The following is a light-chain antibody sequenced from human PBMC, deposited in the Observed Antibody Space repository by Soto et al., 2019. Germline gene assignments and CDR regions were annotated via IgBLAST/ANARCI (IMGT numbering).Light chain of an antibody. Sequence: DIQMTQSPSSLSASVGDRVIITCRASQGIRDALGWYQQKPGKVPKRLIYSASSLQSGVPSRFSGSGSETEFTLTISSLQPEDFATYYCLQHSDYPFTFGQGTRLEI. CDR1: QGIRDA. V-gene: IGKV1-17*01. CDR3: LQHSDYPFT. J-gene: IGKJ2*01. CDR2: SAS.